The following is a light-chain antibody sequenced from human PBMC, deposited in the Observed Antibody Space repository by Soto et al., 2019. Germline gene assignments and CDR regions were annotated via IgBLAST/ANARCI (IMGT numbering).Light chain of an antibody. CDR2: GAS. Sequence: EIVLTQSPGTLSLSPGEGATLSCRASQSLSGSYLAWYQQRPGQAPRLLIYGASTRATGIPDRFSGSGSGTEFTLTIGSLQSEDFAVYYCQQYNNWPPWTFGQGTKVDIK. CDR1: QSLSGSY. V-gene: IGKV3D-15*01. J-gene: IGKJ1*01. CDR3: QQYNNWPPWT.